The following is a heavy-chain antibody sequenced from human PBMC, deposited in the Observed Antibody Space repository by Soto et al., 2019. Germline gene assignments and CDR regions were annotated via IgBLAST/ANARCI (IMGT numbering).Heavy chain of an antibody. CDR3: TKDRKSIIIPSAIGYFDF. D-gene: IGHD1-20*01. J-gene: IGHJ4*02. CDR2: ISYDGSNK. V-gene: IGHV3-30*18. Sequence: QVQLVESGGGVVQPGRSLRLSCAASGFTFSAYAMHWVRQAPGKGLEWVAVISYDGSNKYYAVSVKDRFSISRDKDTLFLQMNSLRPEDTAVYFCTKDRKSIIIPSAIGYFDFWGQGRLVTVSS. CDR1: GFTFSAYA.